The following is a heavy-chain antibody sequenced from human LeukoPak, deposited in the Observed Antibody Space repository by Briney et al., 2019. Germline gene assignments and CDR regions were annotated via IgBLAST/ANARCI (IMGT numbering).Heavy chain of an antibody. CDR3: ARDVPTGYQLLYRNLDY. D-gene: IGHD2-2*02. CDR1: GGSFSWGGSY. Sequence: SETLSLTCTISGGSFSWGGSYWSWIRQPPGKGLEWLGYIFHNGDTYYNSSLKSRVSLSVDKANKKFSLRLTSVTAADTAVYFCARDVPTGYQLLYRNLDYWGQGTLVTVSS. J-gene: IGHJ4*02. CDR2: IFHNGDT. V-gene: IGHV4-30-2*01.